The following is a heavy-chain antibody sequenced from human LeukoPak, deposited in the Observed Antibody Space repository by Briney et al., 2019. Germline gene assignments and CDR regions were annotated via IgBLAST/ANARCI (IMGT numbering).Heavy chain of an antibody. Sequence: ASVKVPCKASGFTFTSYGITWVRQAPGQGLEWMGWISGFNGDTNYARKFQGRVTMTTDTSTRTAYMELRSLRSDDTAVYYCARDIQSFLLTGSSWFPADYWGQGTLVTVSS. J-gene: IGHJ4*02. V-gene: IGHV1-18*01. CDR1: GFTFTSYG. CDR2: ISGFNGDT. D-gene: IGHD6-13*01. CDR3: ARDIQSFLLTGSSWFPADY.